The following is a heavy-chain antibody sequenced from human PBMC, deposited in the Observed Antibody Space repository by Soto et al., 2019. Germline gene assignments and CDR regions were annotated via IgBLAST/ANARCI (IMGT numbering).Heavy chain of an antibody. J-gene: IGHJ6*02. V-gene: IGHV3-11*01. CDR1: GFTFGDRY. CDR2: ISSSGFTI. CDR3: ARNTKSAAGADYYGLDV. Sequence: QGQLVESGGDLVRPGGSLRLSCATSGFTFGDRYMSWIRQAPGKGLEWVSYISSSGFTIYYADSVKGRFTISRDNANDSLYLQTNSLRAEDTAVYYCARNTKSAAGADYYGLDVWGHGTTVIVSS. D-gene: IGHD4-17*01.